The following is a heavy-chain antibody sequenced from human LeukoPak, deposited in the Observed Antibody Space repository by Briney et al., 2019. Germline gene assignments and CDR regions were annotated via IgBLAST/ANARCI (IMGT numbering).Heavy chain of an antibody. CDR2: IYHSGST. Sequence: SGTLSLTCAVSGGSIVSNDGWTWVRQPPGKGLEWIGEIYHSGSTGYAPSLQSRVTISVDKSNNQFSLKLSSVTAADTAIYYCARKYSYTYYDYWGQGTLVTVSS. V-gene: IGHV4-4*02. CDR1: GGSIVSNDG. D-gene: IGHD3-10*01. CDR3: ARKYSYTYYDY. J-gene: IGHJ4*02.